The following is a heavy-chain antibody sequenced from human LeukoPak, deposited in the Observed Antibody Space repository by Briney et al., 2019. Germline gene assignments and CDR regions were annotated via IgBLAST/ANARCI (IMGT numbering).Heavy chain of an antibody. CDR2: INHSGST. D-gene: IGHD2-2*01. Sequence: PSETLSLTCTVSGDSISSGDYYWSWIRQPPGKGLEWIGEINHSGSTNYNPSLKSRVTISVDTSKNQFSLKLSSVTAADTAVYYCARDGDIVIVPAAKVGVGYYGMDVWGQGTTVTVSS. V-gene: IGHV4-39*07. J-gene: IGHJ6*02. CDR1: GDSISSGDYY. CDR3: ARDGDIVIVPAAKVGVGYYGMDV.